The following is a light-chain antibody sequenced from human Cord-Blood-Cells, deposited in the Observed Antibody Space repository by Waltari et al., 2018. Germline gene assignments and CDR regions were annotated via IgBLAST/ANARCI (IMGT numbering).Light chain of an antibody. CDR1: RSNIGNNY. J-gene: IGLJ1*01. CDR2: ENN. V-gene: IGLV1-51*02. Sequence: QSVFTQPPSVSAAPGQKVTISCSGSRSNIGNNYVYWYQQLPGQAPKLLIYENNKRTSGIPDRFSGSKSGTSATLGITGLQTGDEADYYCGTWDSSLSAVYVFGTGTKVTVL. CDR3: GTWDSSLSAVYV.